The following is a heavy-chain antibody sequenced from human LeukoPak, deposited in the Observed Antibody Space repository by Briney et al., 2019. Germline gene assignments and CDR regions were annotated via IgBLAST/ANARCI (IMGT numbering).Heavy chain of an antibody. CDR2: IYYSGST. Sequence: SETLSLTCTLSGGSFSSYYWSWVRQPPGKGLEWIGYIYYSGSTNYNPSLKSRVTISVDTSKNQFSLKLSSVTATDTAVYYCARAGYSGSDFSVWGKGSTVTVSS. CDR1: GGSFSSYY. J-gene: IGHJ6*04. D-gene: IGHD5-12*01. CDR3: ARAGYSGSDFSV. V-gene: IGHV4-59*01.